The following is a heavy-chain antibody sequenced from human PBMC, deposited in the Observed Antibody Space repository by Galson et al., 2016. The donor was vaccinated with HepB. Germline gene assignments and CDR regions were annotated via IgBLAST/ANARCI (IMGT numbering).Heavy chain of an antibody. CDR3: ARFSDYGDYGFDY. D-gene: IGHD4-17*01. CDR1: GGSISSGGYY. V-gene: IGHV4-31*03. Sequence: TLSLTCTVSGGSISSGGYYWSWIRQHPGKGLEWIGYIYYSGSTYYNPSLKSRVTIPVDTSKNQFSLRLSSLTAADTAVYYCARFSDYGDYGFDYWGQGTLVTVSS. CDR2: IYYSGST. J-gene: IGHJ4*02.